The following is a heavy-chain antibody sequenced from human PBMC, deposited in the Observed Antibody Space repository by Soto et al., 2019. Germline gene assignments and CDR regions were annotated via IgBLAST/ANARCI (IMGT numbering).Heavy chain of an antibody. J-gene: IGHJ4*02. V-gene: IGHV3-53*01. CDR2: SYSGGST. Sequence: PGGSLRLSCAASGFTVSSNYMRWGRQAPGKGLECVSVSYSGGSTYDADSVKGRFTISRDKSKNTLYLQMNSLRAEDTAMYYCARSSAYYDPDYWGQGTLVTVSS. CDR1: GFTVSSNY. D-gene: IGHD3-22*01. CDR3: ARSSAYYDPDY.